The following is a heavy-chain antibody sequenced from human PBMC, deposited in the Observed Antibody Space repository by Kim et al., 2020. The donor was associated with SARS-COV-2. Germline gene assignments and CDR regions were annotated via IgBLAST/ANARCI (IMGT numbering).Heavy chain of an antibody. CDR3: ARRGSGGPATAIFDP. V-gene: IGHV4-39*01. D-gene: IGHD2-2*02. Sequence: PSLKGRVIVAVDTSKNQFSLRVSSVTAADPAVYYCARRGSGGPATAIFDPWGQGTLVTVSS. J-gene: IGHJ5*02.